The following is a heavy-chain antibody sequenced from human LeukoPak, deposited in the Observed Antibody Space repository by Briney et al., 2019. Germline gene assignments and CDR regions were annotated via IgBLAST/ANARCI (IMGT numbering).Heavy chain of an antibody. V-gene: IGHV1-18*04. D-gene: IGHD3-22*01. CDR2: ISAYNGNT. CDR1: GYTFTGYY. Sequence: ASVKVSCKASGYTFTGYYMHWVRQAPGQGLEWMGWISAYNGNTNYAQKLQGRVTMTTDTSTSTAYMELRSLRSDDTAVYYCARDVQYYYDSTGYRLWYFDLWGRGTLVTVSS. CDR3: ARDVQYYYDSTGYRLWYFDL. J-gene: IGHJ2*01.